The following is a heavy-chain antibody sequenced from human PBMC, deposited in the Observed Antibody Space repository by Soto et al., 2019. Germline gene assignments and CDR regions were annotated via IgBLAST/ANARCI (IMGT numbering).Heavy chain of an antibody. Sequence: QVQLVQSGAEVKKPGSSVKVSCKASGGTYSSYTISWVRQAPGQGLEWMGRIIPFLGIAYYAQKFQGRVTLSADNPTGTVFMELSSLRSEDTAVYYCARVPALSGWYDWGQGTLVTVSS. D-gene: IGHD6-19*01. V-gene: IGHV1-69*02. CDR1: GGTYSSYT. CDR2: IIPFLGIA. J-gene: IGHJ4*02. CDR3: ARVPALSGWYD.